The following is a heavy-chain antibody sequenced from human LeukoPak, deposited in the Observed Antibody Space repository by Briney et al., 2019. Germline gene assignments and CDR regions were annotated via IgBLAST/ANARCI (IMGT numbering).Heavy chain of an antibody. Sequence: GGSLRLSCTASGFTFGDYAMSWVRQAPGKGLAWVGFIRSKAYGGTTEYAASVKGRFTISRDDSKSIAYLQMNSLKTEDTAVYYCTRDSEGIVGFDYWGQGTLVTVSS. CDR2: IRSKAYGGTT. CDR1: GFTFGDYA. D-gene: IGHD1-26*01. V-gene: IGHV3-49*04. J-gene: IGHJ4*02. CDR3: TRDSEGIVGFDY.